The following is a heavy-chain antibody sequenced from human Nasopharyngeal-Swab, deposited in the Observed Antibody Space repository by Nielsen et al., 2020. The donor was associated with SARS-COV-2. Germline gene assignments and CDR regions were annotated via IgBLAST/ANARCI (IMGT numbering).Heavy chain of an antibody. CDR3: ARHPYGITIFGVGLYYFDY. Sequence: GSLRLSCTVSGGSISSYYWSWIRQPPGKGLEWIGYIYYSGSTNYNPSLKSRVTISVDTSKNQFSLKLSSVTAADTAVYYCARHPYGITIFGVGLYYFDYWGQGTLVTVSS. CDR2: IYYSGST. D-gene: IGHD3-3*01. V-gene: IGHV4-59*08. J-gene: IGHJ4*02. CDR1: GGSISSYY.